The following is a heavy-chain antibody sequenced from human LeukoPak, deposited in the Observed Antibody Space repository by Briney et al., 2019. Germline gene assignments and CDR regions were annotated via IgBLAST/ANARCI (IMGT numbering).Heavy chain of an antibody. Sequence: GGSLRLSCAASGFTFSGSWMSWVRQAPTKELEWVANIKYDGSDKRYVDSVKGRFTVSRDNANNSLYLQMNSMRAEDTAVYYCVRGGGSFDSWGQGTLVTVSS. CDR1: GFTFSGSW. CDR3: VRGGGSFDS. V-gene: IGHV3-7*04. J-gene: IGHJ4*02. D-gene: IGHD3-16*01. CDR2: IKYDGSDK.